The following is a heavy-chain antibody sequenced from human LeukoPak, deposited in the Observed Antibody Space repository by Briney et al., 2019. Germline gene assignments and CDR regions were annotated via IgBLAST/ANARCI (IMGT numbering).Heavy chain of an antibody. CDR2: ISSSSSTI. CDR3: ARFAGVGATKFFDY. CDR1: GFTFSSYS. J-gene: IGHJ4*02. D-gene: IGHD1-26*01. Sequence: SGGSLRLSCAASGFTFSSYSMNWVRQAPGKGLEWVAYISSSSSTIYYADSVKGRFTISRDNAKNSLYLQMNSLRAEDTAVYYCARFAGVGATKFFDYWGQGTLVTVSS. V-gene: IGHV3-48*01.